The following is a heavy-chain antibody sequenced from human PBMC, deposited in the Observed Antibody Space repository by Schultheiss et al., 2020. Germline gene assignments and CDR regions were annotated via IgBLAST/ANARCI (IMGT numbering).Heavy chain of an antibody. CDR1: GYSFTSYW. CDR2: IYPGDSDT. CDR3: ARLFSLVDTAARYYFDY. Sequence: GESLKISCKGSGYSFTSYWIGWVRQMPGKGLEWMGIIYPGDSDTRYSPSFQGQVTISADKSISTAYLQWSSLKASDTAMYYCARLFSLVDTAARYYFDYWGQGTLVTVSS. D-gene: IGHD5-18*01. J-gene: IGHJ4*02. V-gene: IGHV5-51*01.